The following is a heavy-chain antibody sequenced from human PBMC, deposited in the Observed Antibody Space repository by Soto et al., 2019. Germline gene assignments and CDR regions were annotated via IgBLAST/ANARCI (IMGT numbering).Heavy chain of an antibody. CDR3: ARLVAGSLGGWFDP. CDR1: GYAFTYYY. J-gene: IGHJ5*02. CDR2: ISAYNGNT. V-gene: IGHV1-18*04. Sequence: ASVKVSCKSSGYAFTYYYMHWVRQAPGQVLEWMGWISAYNGNTNYAQKLQGRVTMTTDTSTSTAYMELRSLRSDDTAVYYCARLVAGSLGGWFDPWGQGTLVTVSS. D-gene: IGHD6-19*01.